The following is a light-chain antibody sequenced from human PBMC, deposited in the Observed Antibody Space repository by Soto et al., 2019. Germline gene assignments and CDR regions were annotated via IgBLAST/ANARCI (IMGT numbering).Light chain of an antibody. J-gene: IGKJ2*01. V-gene: IGKV1-39*01. CDR2: GAS. CDR1: QSINSY. Sequence: DIQMTQSPSSLSASVGDRVTITCRASQSINSYLNWYQQEPWKAPKLLIYGASSLQSGVPRRFSGSGSGTDFTLTINSLQPGDFATYYCQQTDIYPYTFGQGTMLEIK. CDR3: QQTDIYPYT.